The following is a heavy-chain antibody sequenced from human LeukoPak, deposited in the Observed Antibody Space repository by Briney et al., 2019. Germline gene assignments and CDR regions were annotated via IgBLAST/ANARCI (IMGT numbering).Heavy chain of an antibody. J-gene: IGHJ5*02. D-gene: IGHD3-10*01. Sequence: GRSLRLSCAASGFTFDDYAMHWVRQAPGKGLEWVSGISWNSGSIGYADSVKGRFTISRDNAKNSLYLQMNSLRAEDTALYYCAKSFRKASWYYYGSGAGFDPWGQGTLVTVSS. V-gene: IGHV3-9*01. CDR1: GFTFDDYA. CDR3: AKSFRKASWYYYGSGAGFDP. CDR2: ISWNSGSI.